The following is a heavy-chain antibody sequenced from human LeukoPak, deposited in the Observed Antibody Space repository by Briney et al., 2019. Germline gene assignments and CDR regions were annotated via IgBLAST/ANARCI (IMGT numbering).Heavy chain of an antibody. CDR3: ATIGTMVRGVITRPSYYFDY. Sequence: SETLSLTCTVSGGSISSGDYYWSWIRQPPGKGLEWIGYIYYSGSTYYNPSLKSRVTISVDTSKNQFSLKLSSVTAADTAVYYCATIGTMVRGVITRPSYYFDYWGQGTLVTVSS. V-gene: IGHV4-30-4*01. J-gene: IGHJ4*02. CDR1: GGSISSGDYY. D-gene: IGHD3-10*01. CDR2: IYYSGST.